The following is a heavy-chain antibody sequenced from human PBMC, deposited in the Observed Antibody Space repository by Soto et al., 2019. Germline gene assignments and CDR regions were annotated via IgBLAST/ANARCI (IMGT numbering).Heavy chain of an antibody. CDR3: AKDLIGTGAMDV. CDR2: VSGDGSDK. D-gene: IGHD1-20*01. Sequence: QVQLVESGGGVVQPGRSLRLSCVASGFTFGTKPIHWVRGAPGKGLEWVAVVSGDGSDKYYATSVKGRFTISRDNSKNTLYLQMNSLRAEDTAVYYCAKDLIGTGAMDVWGQGTTVTVSS. V-gene: IGHV3-30*18. CDR1: GFTFGTKP. J-gene: IGHJ6*02.